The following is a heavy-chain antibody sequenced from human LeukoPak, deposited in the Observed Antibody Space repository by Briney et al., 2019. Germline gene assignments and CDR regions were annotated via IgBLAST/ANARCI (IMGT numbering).Heavy chain of an antibody. CDR3: ARGTVAGTWYFDL. Sequence: SETLSLTCAVYGGSFSGYYWTWIRQPPGKGLEWIGEINHSETTNYNPSLKSRVTISVDTSKSQFSLELSSVTAADTAVYYCARGTVAGTWYFDLWGRGTLVTVSS. J-gene: IGHJ2*01. D-gene: IGHD6-19*01. CDR1: GGSFSGYY. V-gene: IGHV4-34*01. CDR2: INHSETT.